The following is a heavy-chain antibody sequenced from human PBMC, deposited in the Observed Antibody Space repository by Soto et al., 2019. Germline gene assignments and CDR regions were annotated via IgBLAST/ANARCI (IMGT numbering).Heavy chain of an antibody. CDR1: GYTFASHY. Sequence: QVQLVQSGAEVKKPGASVKVSCQASGYTFASHYIHGVRQAPGQGLEWMGVINPNGGNTRYAQRFQDRLTLTTDTPTNTVYLDLSSLSSDDTAVYYCGRDSAGLDYWGQGTLVTVSS. CDR3: GRDSAGLDY. V-gene: IGHV1-46*01. CDR2: INPNGGNT. J-gene: IGHJ4*02.